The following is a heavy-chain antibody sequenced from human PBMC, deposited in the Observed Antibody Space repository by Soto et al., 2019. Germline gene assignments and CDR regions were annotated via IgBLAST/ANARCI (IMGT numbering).Heavy chain of an antibody. Sequence: GASVKVSCKASGYTFPSYAIHLVRQAPGQRLEWMGWISAGNGNTKYSQKFQGRVTITRDTSASTAYMELSSLTSEDTAVYYCARELVAAPPYWFDPWGQGTLVTVSS. D-gene: IGHD2-15*01. J-gene: IGHJ5*02. V-gene: IGHV1-3*01. CDR2: ISAGNGNT. CDR1: GYTFPSYA. CDR3: ARELVAAPPYWFDP.